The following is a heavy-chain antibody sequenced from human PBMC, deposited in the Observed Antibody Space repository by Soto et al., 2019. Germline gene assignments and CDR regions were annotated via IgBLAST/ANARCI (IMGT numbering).Heavy chain of an antibody. Sequence: QVQLVQSGAEVKKPGASVKVSCKASGYTFTSSGMSWVRQAPGQGLEWMGWISAHTGRSDYAQRFQGRVTMTTDRSTSTAYMALRSLRSDDTAVYDCARAFFYQGSDSRGYSFDAFDFWGPGTLVTVSS. CDR3: ARAFFYQGSDSRGYSFDAFDF. J-gene: IGHJ3*01. CDR1: GYTFTSSG. CDR2: ISAHTGRS. D-gene: IGHD3-22*01. V-gene: IGHV1-18*01.